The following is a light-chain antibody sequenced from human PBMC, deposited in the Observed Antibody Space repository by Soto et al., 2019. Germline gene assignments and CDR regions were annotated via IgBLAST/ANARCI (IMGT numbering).Light chain of an antibody. CDR1: QSVSSN. J-gene: IGKJ1*01. CDR2: GAS. V-gene: IGKV3-15*01. Sequence: EIVVTQSPATLSVSPWERATLSCRASQSVSSNLAWYQQKPGQAPRLLIYGASTRATGIPARFSGSGSGTEFTLTISSRQSEDFAVYFCQQYHNWPRTFGQGTKVDIK. CDR3: QQYHNWPRT.